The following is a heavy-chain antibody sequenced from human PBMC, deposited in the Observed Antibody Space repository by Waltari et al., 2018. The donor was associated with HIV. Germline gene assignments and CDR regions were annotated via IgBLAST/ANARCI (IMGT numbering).Heavy chain of an antibody. J-gene: IGHJ6*02. CDR3: ARALTIEDAMDV. CDR1: GDSINDYY. Sequence: QVQLQESGPGLVKPAETLSLTCNVSGDSINDYYWCWIRQTPGKGLEWIGYIYYTGSAKYNPSLRSRATRSVDTSKNQFSLRLNSLTAADTAMYYCARALTIEDAMDVWGQGTPITVSS. D-gene: IGHD3-9*01. CDR2: IYYTGSA. V-gene: IGHV4-59*01.